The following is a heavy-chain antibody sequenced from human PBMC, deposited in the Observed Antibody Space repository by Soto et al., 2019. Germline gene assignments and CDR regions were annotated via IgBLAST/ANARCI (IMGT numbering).Heavy chain of an antibody. Sequence: GASVKVSCKASGGTFSSYTISWVRQAPGQGLEWMGRIIPILGIANYAQKFQGRVTITADKSTSTAYMELSSLRSEDTAVYYCATVEYSSPLAPWFFDYWGQGTLVTVSS. V-gene: IGHV1-69*02. CDR2: IIPILGIA. D-gene: IGHD6-6*01. J-gene: IGHJ4*02. CDR1: GGTFSSYT. CDR3: ATVEYSSPLAPWFFDY.